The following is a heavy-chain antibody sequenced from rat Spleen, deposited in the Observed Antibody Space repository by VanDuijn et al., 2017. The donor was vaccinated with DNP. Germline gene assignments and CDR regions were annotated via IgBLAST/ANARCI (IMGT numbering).Heavy chain of an antibody. CDR1: GFTFSDYN. Sequence: EVQLVESGGGLVQPGGSLKLSCAASGFTFSDYNMAWVRQAPKKGLEWVATISYDGSGTYYRDSVKGRFTGSRDNVKSTLYLQMDSLRSEDTATYYCARPDYWGQGVMVTVSS. J-gene: IGHJ2*01. CDR3: ARPDY. V-gene: IGHV5-7*01. CDR2: ISYDGSGT.